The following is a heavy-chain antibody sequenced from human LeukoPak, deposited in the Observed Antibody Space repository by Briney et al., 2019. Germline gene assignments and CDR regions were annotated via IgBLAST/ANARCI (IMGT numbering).Heavy chain of an antibody. CDR2: ISYDGSNK. D-gene: IGHD6-19*01. J-gene: IGHJ4*02. CDR1: GFTFSSYA. V-gene: IGHV3-30-3*01. Sequence: GRSLRHSCAASGFTFSSYAMHWVRQAPGKGLEWVAVISYDGSNKYYADSVKGRFTISRDNSKNTLYLQMNSLRAEDTAVYYCARDLSSGWTEGYFDYWGQGTLVTVSS. CDR3: ARDLSSGWTEGYFDY.